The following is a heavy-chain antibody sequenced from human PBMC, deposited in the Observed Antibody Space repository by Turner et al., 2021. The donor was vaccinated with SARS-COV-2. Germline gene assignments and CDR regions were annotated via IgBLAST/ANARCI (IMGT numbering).Heavy chain of an antibody. D-gene: IGHD2-15*01. CDR2: IRSKAYGGTT. CDR3: TRVKYCSGGSCYGYYFYY. J-gene: IGHJ4*02. V-gene: IGHV3-49*04. CDR1: GFTLGDDA. Sequence: EVQLVESGGGLVQPGRSLRLSGTAYGFTLGDDAMSCVRQASWKGLEWVGFIRSKAYGGTTQYAASVKSRFTISRDDSKSIAYLQMNSLKTEDTAVYFCTRVKYCSGGSCYGYYFYYWGQGTLVTVSS.